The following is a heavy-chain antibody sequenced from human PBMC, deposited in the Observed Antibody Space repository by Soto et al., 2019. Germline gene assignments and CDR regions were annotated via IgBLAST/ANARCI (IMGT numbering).Heavy chain of an antibody. CDR1: GFTVSNNF. J-gene: IGHJ4*02. V-gene: IGHV3-53*01. Sequence: VQLMEGGGGLIQAGGSLRLSCAVSGFTVSNNFMMWVRQAPGKGLEWVSLIYSGGSISYADSVKGRFTISRDGSKNMLYLQMNSLRAEETAVYYCARDGNGQRGIPHWGQGTLVTVSS. D-gene: IGHD3-16*01. CDR2: IYSGGSI. CDR3: ARDGNGQRGIPH.